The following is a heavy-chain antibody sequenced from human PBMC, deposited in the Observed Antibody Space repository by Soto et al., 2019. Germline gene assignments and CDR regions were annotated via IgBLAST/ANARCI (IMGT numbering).Heavy chain of an antibody. CDR1: GFTFSSYG. CDR2: ISYDGSNK. D-gene: IGHD6-13*01. V-gene: IGHV3-30*18. Sequence: GGSLRLSCAASGFTFSSYGMHWVRQAPGKGLEWVAVISYDGSNKYYADSVKGRFTISRDNSKNTLYLQMNSLRAEDTAVYYCAKDILPSWYNEYYYYGMDVWGQRTTVTVSS. CDR3: AKDILPSWYNEYYYYGMDV. J-gene: IGHJ6*02.